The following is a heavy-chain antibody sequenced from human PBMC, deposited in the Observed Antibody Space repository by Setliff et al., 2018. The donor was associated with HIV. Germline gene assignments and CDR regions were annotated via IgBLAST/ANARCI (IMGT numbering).Heavy chain of an antibody. CDR2: IYPGDFVT. CDR1: GYSFTNYW. CDR3: TRRRRAPGIEDLEAY. Sequence: PGESLKISCQASGYSFTNYWIGWVRQMPGKGLEWIGVIYPGDFVTRYGPSFQGQVFISADRSITNAYLQWDSLKASDTAMYYCTRRRRAPGIEDLEAYWGQGTLVTVSS. J-gene: IGHJ4*02. D-gene: IGHD1-26*01. V-gene: IGHV5-51*01.